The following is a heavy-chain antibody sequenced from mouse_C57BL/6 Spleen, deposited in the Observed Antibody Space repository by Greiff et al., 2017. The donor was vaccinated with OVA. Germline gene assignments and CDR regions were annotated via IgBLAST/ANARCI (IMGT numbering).Heavy chain of an antibody. V-gene: IGHV1-15*01. D-gene: IGHD1-1*01. J-gene: IGHJ2*01. CDR1: GYTFTDYE. CDR2: IDPETGGT. Sequence: QVQLQQSGAELVRPGASVTLSCKASGYTFTDYEMHWVKQTPVHGLEWIGAIDPETGGTAYNQKFKGKAILTADKSSSTAYMELRSLTSEDSAVYYCTCIYYYGSRYCDHWGQGTTLTVSS. CDR3: TCIYYYGSRYCDH.